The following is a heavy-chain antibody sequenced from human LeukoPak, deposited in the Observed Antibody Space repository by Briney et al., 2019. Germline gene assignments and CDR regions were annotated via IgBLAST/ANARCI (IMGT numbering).Heavy chain of an antibody. CDR3: ARAVRITMVRGRNWFDP. J-gene: IGHJ5*02. D-gene: IGHD3-10*01. Sequence: GGSLRLSCAASGFTFSDYYMTWIRRAPGKGLEWVSYISSSGSTIYYADSVKGRFTISRDNAKNSLYLQMNSLRAEDTAVYYCARAVRITMVRGRNWFDPWGQGTLVTVSS. CDR2: ISSSGSTI. CDR1: GFTFSDYY. V-gene: IGHV3-11*04.